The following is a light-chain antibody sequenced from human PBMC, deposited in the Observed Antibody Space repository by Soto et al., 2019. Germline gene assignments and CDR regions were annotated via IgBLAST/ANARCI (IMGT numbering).Light chain of an antibody. CDR1: QSISTF. CDR2: AAS. Sequence: DIQMTQSPSSLSASVGDRVSVTCRASQSISTFLNWYQQRPGEAPKLLIYAASSLQSGVPSRFSGSVSGADFTLTIGSLQPEDFATYYFQQSYTTPRTFGQGTKVEVK. J-gene: IGKJ1*01. V-gene: IGKV1-39*01. CDR3: QQSYTTPRT.